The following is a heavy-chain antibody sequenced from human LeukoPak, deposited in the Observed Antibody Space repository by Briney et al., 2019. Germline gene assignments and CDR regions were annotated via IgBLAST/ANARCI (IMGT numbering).Heavy chain of an antibody. D-gene: IGHD6-19*01. CDR1: GFTFSSYA. CDR2: ISYDGSNK. CDR3: AKLPDNIAVAGLNY. Sequence: GGSLRLSCAASGFTFSSYAMHWVRQAPGKGLEWVAVISYDGSNKYYADSVKGRFTISRDNSKNSLYLQMNSLRTEDTALYYCAKLPDNIAVAGLNYWGQGTLVTVSS. V-gene: IGHV3-30-3*02. J-gene: IGHJ4*02.